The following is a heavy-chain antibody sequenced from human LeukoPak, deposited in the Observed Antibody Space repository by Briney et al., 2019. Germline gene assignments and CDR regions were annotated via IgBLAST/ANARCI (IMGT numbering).Heavy chain of an antibody. D-gene: IGHD1-1*01. J-gene: IGHJ4*02. Sequence: ASEKVSCEASGYTFTSHLVHWVRQATGQGLEYMGIISPRGTYTDYAQKFRGRVTMTSDTSTSTVYMELSSLSSVDTAVYYCAREYPGTYNFDYWGQGTLVTVSS. CDR3: AREYPGTYNFDY. CDR2: ISPRGTYT. V-gene: IGHV1-46*01. CDR1: GYTFTSHL.